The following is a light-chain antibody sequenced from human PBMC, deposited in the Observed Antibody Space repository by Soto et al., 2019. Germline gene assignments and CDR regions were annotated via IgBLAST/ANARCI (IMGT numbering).Light chain of an antibody. CDR2: EVS. CDR3: SSFSSSINVV. Sequence: QSALTQPASVSGSPGQSITISCTGSSSDVGGYNYVSWYQQHPGKAPKLMICEVSNRPSGVSNRFSGSKSGNTASPTISGLQAEDEADYYCSSFSSSINVVFGGGTKVTVL. J-gene: IGLJ2*01. V-gene: IGLV2-14*01. CDR1: SSDVGGYNY.